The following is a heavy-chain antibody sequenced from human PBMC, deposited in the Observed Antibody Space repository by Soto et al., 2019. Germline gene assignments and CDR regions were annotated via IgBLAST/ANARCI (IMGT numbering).Heavy chain of an antibody. CDR1: GFTFSDYY. J-gene: IGHJ4*02. D-gene: IGHD1-1*01. CDR3: ARSGDNFNVLDY. CDR2: SSNSGTFA. Sequence: VGSLRLSCAASGFTFSDYYMSWVRQAPGRGLEWISYSSNSGTFARYATSVKGRFSISRDNANNPLYLEMNSLRVEDTAVYYCARSGDNFNVLDYWGQGTPVTVSS. V-gene: IGHV3-11*06.